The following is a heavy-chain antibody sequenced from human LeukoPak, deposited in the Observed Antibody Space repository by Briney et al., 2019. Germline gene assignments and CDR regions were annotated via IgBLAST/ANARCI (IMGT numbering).Heavy chain of an antibody. Sequence: GSLRLSCAASGFTFSDYYMSWIRQAPGKGLEWIGSIYYSGSTYYNPSLKSRVTITVDTSKNQFSLKLSSVTAADTAVYYCASVDSYGLLGYYYYYMDVWGKGTTVTVSS. CDR2: IYYSGST. CDR3: ASVDSYGLLGYYYYYMDV. J-gene: IGHJ6*03. V-gene: IGHV4-59*05. D-gene: IGHD5-18*01. CDR1: GFTFSDYY.